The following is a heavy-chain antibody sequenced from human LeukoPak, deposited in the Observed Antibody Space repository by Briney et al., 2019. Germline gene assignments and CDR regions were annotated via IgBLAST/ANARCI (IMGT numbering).Heavy chain of an antibody. CDR2: IYYSGST. CDR1: GVSISSSSYY. Sequence: PSETLSLTCTVSGVSISSSSYYWGWLRQPPGKGLEWIGSIYYSGSTYYNPSLKSRVTISVDTSKNQFSLKLSSVTAADTAVYYCARGSIVVVPAEPEMDVWGKGTTVTVSS. V-gene: IGHV4-39*07. CDR3: ARGSIVVVPAEPEMDV. D-gene: IGHD2-2*01. J-gene: IGHJ6*04.